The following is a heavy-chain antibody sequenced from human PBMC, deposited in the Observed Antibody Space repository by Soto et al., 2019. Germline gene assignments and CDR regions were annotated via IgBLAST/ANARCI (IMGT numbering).Heavy chain of an antibody. D-gene: IGHD2-15*01. CDR2: IYWDDDK. CDR1: GFSLSTSGVG. Sequence: QITLKESGPTLVKPTQTLTLTCTFSGFSLSTSGVGVGWIRQPPGKALEWLALIYWDDDKRYSPSLKSRLTITKDTSKNQVVLTMTNMDPVDTATYYCAHEPHYCSGGSCYLTWFDPWGQGTLVTVSS. V-gene: IGHV2-5*02. CDR3: AHEPHYCSGGSCYLTWFDP. J-gene: IGHJ5*02.